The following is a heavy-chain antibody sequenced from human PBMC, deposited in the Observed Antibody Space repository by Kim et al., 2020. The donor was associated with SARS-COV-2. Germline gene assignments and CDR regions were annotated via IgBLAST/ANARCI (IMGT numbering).Heavy chain of an antibody. V-gene: IGHV3-30*18. CDR1: GFTFSSYG. J-gene: IGHJ6*02. D-gene: IGHD1-26*01. CDR2: ISYDGSNK. CDR3: AKDGPLSYQTDLRYYGMDV. Sequence: GGSLRLSCAASGFTFSSYGMHWVRQAPGKGLEWVAVISYDGSNKYYADSVKGRFTISRDNSKNTLYLQMNSLRAEDTAVYYCAKDGPLSYQTDLRYYGMDVWGQGTTVTVSS.